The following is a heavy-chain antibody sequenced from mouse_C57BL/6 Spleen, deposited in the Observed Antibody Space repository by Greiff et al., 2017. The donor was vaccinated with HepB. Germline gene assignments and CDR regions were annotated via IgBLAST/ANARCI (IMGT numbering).Heavy chain of an antibody. CDR3: ARSGENPPYYYGSSYFDY. D-gene: IGHD1-1*01. CDR1: GYAFTNYL. J-gene: IGHJ2*01. V-gene: IGHV1-54*01. CDR2: INPGSGGT. Sequence: VQLQQSGAELVRPGTSVKVSCKASGYAFTNYLIEWVKQRPGQGLEWIGVINPGSGGTNYNEKFKGKATLTADKSSSTAYMQLSSLTSEDSAVYFCARSGENPPYYYGSSYFDYWGQGTTLTVSS.